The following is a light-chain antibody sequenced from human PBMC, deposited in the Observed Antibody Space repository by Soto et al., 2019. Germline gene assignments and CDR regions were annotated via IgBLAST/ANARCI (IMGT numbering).Light chain of an antibody. Sequence: QPVLTQSPSASASLGASVKLTCTLTSGHISYAIAWHQQQPETGPRSLMKLDSDGSHTKGDAIPDRFSGSSSGAERYLTISSLQAEDEADYYCQTWGTGIHVVFGGGTKLTVL. CDR1: SGHISYA. CDR2: LDSDGSH. V-gene: IGLV4-69*01. J-gene: IGLJ2*01. CDR3: QTWGTGIHVV.